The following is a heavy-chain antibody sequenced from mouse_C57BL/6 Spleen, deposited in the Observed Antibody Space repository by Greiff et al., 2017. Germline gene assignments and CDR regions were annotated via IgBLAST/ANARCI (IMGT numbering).Heavy chain of an antibody. CDR2: IDPSDSYT. J-gene: IGHJ4*01. D-gene: IGHD6-2*01. V-gene: IGHV1-69*01. CDR1: GYTFTSYW. Sequence: QVQLQQPGAELVMPGASVKLSCKASGYTFTSYWMHWVKQRPGQGLEWIGEIDPSDSYTNYNQKFKGKSTMTVDKPSSTAYMQLSSLTSEDSSVYYCANESEDYWGPGTSVTVSS. CDR3: ANESEDY.